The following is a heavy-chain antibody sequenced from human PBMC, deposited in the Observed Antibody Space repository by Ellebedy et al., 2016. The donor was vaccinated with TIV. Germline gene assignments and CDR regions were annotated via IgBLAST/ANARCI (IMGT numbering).Heavy chain of an antibody. V-gene: IGHV3-20*04. CDR2: SNRNGGST. Sequence: GESLKISCAASGFTFDDYGMSWVRHAPGKGLEWVSGSNRNGGSTGYADSVKGRFTISRDNAKNSLSLPMNSLRAEDTALYYCARGSRTWYHPFDYWGQGTLVTVSS. CDR3: ARGSRTWYHPFDY. D-gene: IGHD2-2*01. J-gene: IGHJ4*02. CDR1: GFTFDDYG.